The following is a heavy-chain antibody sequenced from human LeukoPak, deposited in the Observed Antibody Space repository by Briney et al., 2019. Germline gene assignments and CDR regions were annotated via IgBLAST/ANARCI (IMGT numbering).Heavy chain of an antibody. CDR1: GGSISSSSYY. Sequence: PSETLSLTCTVSGGSISSSSYYWGWIRQPPGKGLEWIGSIYYSGSTYYNPSLKSRVTISVDTSKNQFSLKLSSVTAADTAVYYCARDTHYYGSEWGQGTLVTVSS. CDR3: ARDTHYYGSE. J-gene: IGHJ4*02. D-gene: IGHD3-10*01. V-gene: IGHV4-39*07. CDR2: IYYSGST.